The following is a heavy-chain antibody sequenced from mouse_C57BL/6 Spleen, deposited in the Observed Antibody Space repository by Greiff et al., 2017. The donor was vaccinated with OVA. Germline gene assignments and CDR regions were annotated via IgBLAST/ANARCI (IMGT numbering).Heavy chain of an antibody. CDR2: IYPRSGNT. Sequence: QVQLKESGAELARPGASVKLSCKASGYTFTSYGISWVKQRTGQGLEWIGEIYPRSGNTYYNEKFKGKATLTADKSSSTAYMELRSLTSEDSAVYFCATPAYWGQGTTLTVSS. CDR1: GYTFTSYG. CDR3: ATPAY. V-gene: IGHV1-81*01. J-gene: IGHJ2*01.